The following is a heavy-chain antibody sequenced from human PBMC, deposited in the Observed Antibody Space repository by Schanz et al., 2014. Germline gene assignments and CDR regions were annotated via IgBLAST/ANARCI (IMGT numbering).Heavy chain of an antibody. D-gene: IGHD2-2*01. J-gene: IGHJ4*01. CDR3: ARVAPAAAYLDS. Sequence: GQLVESGGGLVQPGGSLRLSCVVSGFTFSDYYMTWIRQAPGKGLEWVSDISDSGDSTHYADSVKGRFTISRDNAKNSLFLQMNSLSAEDTAVYYCARVAPAAAYLDSWGLGTLVTVSS. V-gene: IGHV3-11*01. CDR2: ISDSGDST. CDR1: GFTFSDYY.